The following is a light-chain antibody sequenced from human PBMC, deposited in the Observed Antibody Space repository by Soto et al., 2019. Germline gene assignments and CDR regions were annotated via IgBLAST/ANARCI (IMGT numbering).Light chain of an antibody. J-gene: IGKJ1*01. CDR2: DAS. CDR1: QSVSSY. CDR3: QQRSNWWT. V-gene: IGKV3-11*01. Sequence: IGVYLALGTLCLTQGERATLSCRASQSVSSYLAWYQQKPGQAPRLLIYDASNRAPGIPARFSGSGSGTDFTLTISSLEPEDFAVYYCQQRSNWWTFAQGTIVDI.